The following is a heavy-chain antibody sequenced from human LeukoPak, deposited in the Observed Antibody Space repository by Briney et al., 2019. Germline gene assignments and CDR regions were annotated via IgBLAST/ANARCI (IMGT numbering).Heavy chain of an antibody. Sequence: PGGSLRLSCAASGFTFSNDWMHWVRQAPGKGLVWVSRINTDGSTTTYADSVKGRLTISRDNAKNTLYLQMNSLRVEDTAVYYCARSRGGSYHYWGQGTLVTVSS. J-gene: IGHJ4*02. CDR2: INTDGSTT. CDR3: ARSRGGSYHY. V-gene: IGHV3-74*01. D-gene: IGHD3-16*02. CDR1: GFTFSNDW.